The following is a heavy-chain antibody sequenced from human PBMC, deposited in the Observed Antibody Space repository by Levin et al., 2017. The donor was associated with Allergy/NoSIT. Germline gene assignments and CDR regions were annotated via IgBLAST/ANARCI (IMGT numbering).Heavy chain of an antibody. CDR3: AKGMRFGENDYCCAMDV. D-gene: IGHD3-10*01. V-gene: IGHV3-30*18. CDR1: RFTFSSYA. J-gene: IGHJ6*02. CDR2: ISYDGSNT. Sequence: SRFTFSSYAMHWVRQAPGKGLEWVAVISYDGSNTYYSDSVKGRFTISRDNSKNTLYVQMNSLRAEDTAVYYGAKGMRFGENDYCCAMDVWGQGTTVTVS.